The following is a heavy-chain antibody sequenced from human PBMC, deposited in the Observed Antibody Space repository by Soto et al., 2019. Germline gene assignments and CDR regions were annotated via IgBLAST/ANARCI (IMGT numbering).Heavy chain of an antibody. J-gene: IGHJ6*02. V-gene: IGHV4-31*03. CDR1: VGSISSGGYY. CDR2: IYYSGST. D-gene: IGHD3-3*01. CDR3: ATSSNYDFWSGSGYGMDV. Sequence: PSETLSLTCTVSVGSISSGGYYWSWIRQHPGKGLEWIGYIYYSGSTYYNPSLKSRVTISVDTSKNQFSLKLSSVTAADTAVYYCATSSNYDFWSGSGYGMDVWGQGTTVTVSS.